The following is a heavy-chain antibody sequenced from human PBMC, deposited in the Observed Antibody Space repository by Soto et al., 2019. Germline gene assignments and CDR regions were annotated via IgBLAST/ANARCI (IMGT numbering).Heavy chain of an antibody. Sequence: LSLTCTVSGGSISSYYWSWIRQPPGKGLEWIGYIYYSGSTNYNPSLKSRVTISVDTSKNQFSLKLSSVTAADTAVYYCARGQNSGFYYFDYWGQGTLVTVSS. D-gene: IGHD6-19*01. J-gene: IGHJ4*02. CDR2: IYYSGST. CDR3: ARGQNSGFYYFDY. CDR1: GGSISSYY. V-gene: IGHV4-59*01.